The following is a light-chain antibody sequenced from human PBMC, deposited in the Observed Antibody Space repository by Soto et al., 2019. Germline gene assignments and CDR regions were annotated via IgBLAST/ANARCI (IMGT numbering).Light chain of an antibody. J-gene: IGKJ5*01. V-gene: IGKV3-15*01. Sequence: VVMTQSPATVSVSQKEIVTVSCMASQSVRSNLAWYQQKPGQSPGPLIYGASTRATGIPARFSGSGSGTEFTLTISSLQSEDFAVYYCQQYNNWPPITFGQGTRLEI. CDR1: QSVRSN. CDR2: GAS. CDR3: QQYNNWPPIT.